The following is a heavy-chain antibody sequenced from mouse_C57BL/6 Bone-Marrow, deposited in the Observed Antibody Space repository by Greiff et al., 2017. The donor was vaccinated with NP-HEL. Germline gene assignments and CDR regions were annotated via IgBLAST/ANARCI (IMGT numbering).Heavy chain of an antibody. CDR2: INPSTAGT. J-gene: IGHJ4*01. V-gene: IGHV1-53*01. CDR1: GYTFTSSW. Sequence: QVQLQQPGTELVKPGASVKLSCKASGYTFTSSWLPWVKQRPGQGLEWIGTINPSTAGTNYNEKFKSTAPLTVDKAASTAYMQLSILTSKDSACDYCARSGYYARDYWGQGTSGTVSS. CDR3: ARSGYYARDY. D-gene: IGHD3-1*01.